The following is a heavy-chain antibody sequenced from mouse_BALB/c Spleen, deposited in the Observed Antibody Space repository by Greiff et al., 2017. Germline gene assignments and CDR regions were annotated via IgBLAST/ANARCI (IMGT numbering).Heavy chain of an antibody. D-gene: IGHD2-4*01. CDR1: GFTFTDYY. CDR2: IRNKANGYTT. V-gene: IGHV7-3*02. Sequence: EVMLVESGGGLVQPGGSLRLSCATSGFTFTDYYMSWVRQPPGKALEWLGFIRNKANGYTTEYSASVKGRFTISRDNSQSILYLQMNTLRAEDSATYYCARGIYYDSLGYFDYWGQGTTLTVSS. J-gene: IGHJ2*01. CDR3: ARGIYYDSLGYFDY.